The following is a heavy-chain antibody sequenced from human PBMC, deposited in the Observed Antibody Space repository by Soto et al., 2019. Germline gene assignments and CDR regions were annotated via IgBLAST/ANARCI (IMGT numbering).Heavy chain of an antibody. D-gene: IGHD6-19*01. CDR2: ISAYNGNT. J-gene: IGHJ4*02. V-gene: IGHV1-18*01. CDR1: GYTFTSYG. Sequence: GASVKVSCKASGYTFTSYGISWVRQAPGQGLEWMGWISAYNGNTNYAQKLQGRVTMTTDTSTSTAYMELSSLRSKDTAVYYCARDHPAVAGTSGFDYWGQGTLVTVSS. CDR3: ARDHPAVAGTSGFDY.